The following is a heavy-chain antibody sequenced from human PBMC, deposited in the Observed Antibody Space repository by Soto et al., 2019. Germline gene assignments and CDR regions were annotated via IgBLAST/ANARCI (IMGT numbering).Heavy chain of an antibody. CDR1: GFSFSAYW. CDR2: IKQAGSEK. Sequence: EVQLVESGGDLVQPGGSLILSCAASGFSFSAYWMSWVRQPPGKGLEWVANIKQAGSEKYYVDSVKGRFTVSRDNAKNSLYLQMNSLRAEDSAVYYCARARGQDLVAMNDYWGQGTLVTVSS. V-gene: IGHV3-7*01. D-gene: IGHD5-12*01. J-gene: IGHJ4*02. CDR3: ARARGQDLVAMNDY.